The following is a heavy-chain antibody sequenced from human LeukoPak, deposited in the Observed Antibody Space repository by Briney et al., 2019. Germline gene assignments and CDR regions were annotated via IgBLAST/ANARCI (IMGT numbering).Heavy chain of an antibody. J-gene: IGHJ6*02. D-gene: IGHD6-19*01. Sequence: ASVKVSCKTSDYTFSNYGISWVRQAPGQGLEWMGWISTSNGAISYAQNFQDRVTMTTDTSTSTAYMELSSLRSEDTAVYYCARPTYLNGIAVAGYYGMDVWGQGTTVTVSS. CDR2: ISTSNGAI. V-gene: IGHV1-18*01. CDR3: ARPTYLNGIAVAGYYGMDV. CDR1: DYTFSNYG.